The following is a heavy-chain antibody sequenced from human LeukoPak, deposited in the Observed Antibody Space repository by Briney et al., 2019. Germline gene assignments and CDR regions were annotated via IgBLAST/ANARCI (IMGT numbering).Heavy chain of an antibody. V-gene: IGHV3-48*03. D-gene: IGHD4-23*01. Sequence: PGGSLRLSCAASGLTFSNYEMHWVRQAPGKGLERVSYISSSGSDIYYADSVKGRFTISRDNAKNSLYLHMNSLRAEDTAVYYCARDYGGSSPFDYWGQGTLVTVSS. J-gene: IGHJ4*02. CDR3: ARDYGGSSPFDY. CDR2: ISSSGSDI. CDR1: GLTFSNYE.